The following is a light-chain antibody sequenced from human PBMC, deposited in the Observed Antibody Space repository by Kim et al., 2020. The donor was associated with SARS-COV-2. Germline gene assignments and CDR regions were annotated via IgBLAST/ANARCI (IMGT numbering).Light chain of an antibody. V-gene: IGLV3-19*01. Sequence: SSELTQDPAVSVALGQTVRITCHGDSLRSSYASWYQHKAGQAPRLVVYGGDNRPSGIPDRFSGSSAGNIASLTITGAQVEDEADYYCCSRDSPSKKDVLGPGTKVTVL. CDR1: SLRSSY. J-gene: IGLJ1*01. CDR3: CSRDSPSKKDV. CDR2: GGD.